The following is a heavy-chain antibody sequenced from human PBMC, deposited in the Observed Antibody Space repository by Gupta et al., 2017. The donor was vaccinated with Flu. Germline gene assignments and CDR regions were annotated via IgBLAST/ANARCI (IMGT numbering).Heavy chain of an antibody. Sequence: GWIRQPPGKGLECIGSIYYRGSTYRNPSLKSRVTISVDTSKNQFTLKLTSVTAADTAVYYCARHDYTDYYFDYWGQGTLVTVSS. CDR2: IYYRGST. D-gene: IGHD4-4*01. J-gene: IGHJ4*02. CDR3: ARHDYTDYYFDY. V-gene: IGHV4-39*01.